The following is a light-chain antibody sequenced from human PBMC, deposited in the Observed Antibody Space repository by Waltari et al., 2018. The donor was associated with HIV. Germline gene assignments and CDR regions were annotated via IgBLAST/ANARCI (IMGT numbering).Light chain of an antibody. CDR2: AAS. Sequence: DIQMTQSPSSLSASVGDRVTSTCRASQDIGNSLAWFQQKPGQAPKSLIFAASILQSGVPSRFSGSGSGTDFTLTITNLQPEDFATYYCQKYNDYPITFGQGTRLEL. CDR3: QKYNDYPIT. CDR1: QDIGNS. V-gene: IGKV1-16*01. J-gene: IGKJ5*01.